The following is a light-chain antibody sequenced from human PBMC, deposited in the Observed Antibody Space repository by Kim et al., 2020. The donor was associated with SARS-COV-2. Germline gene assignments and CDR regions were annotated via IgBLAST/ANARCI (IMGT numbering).Light chain of an antibody. CDR3: CSYTISTWV. V-gene: IGLV2-14*01. Sequence: QSVLTQPASVSGSPGQSITISCTGTSSDVGGYNFLSWYQQHPGKAPRLIIYDVSKRPSGVSDRFSGSKSGNTASLTISGLQAEDEADYYCCSYTISTWVFGGGTQLTVL. CDR2: DVS. J-gene: IGLJ3*02. CDR1: SSDVGGYNF.